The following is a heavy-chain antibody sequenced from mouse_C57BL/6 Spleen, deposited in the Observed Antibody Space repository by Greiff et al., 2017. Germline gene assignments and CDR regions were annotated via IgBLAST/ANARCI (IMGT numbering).Heavy chain of an antibody. CDR1: GFSFNTYA. CDR3: VRHGGYYAFDY. D-gene: IGHD2-3*01. V-gene: IGHV10-1*01. Sequence: EVQLVESGGGLVQPKGSLKLSCAASGFSFNTYAMNWVRQAPGKGLEWVARIRSKSNNYATYYADSVKDRFTISRDDSESMLYLQMNNLKTEDTAMYYCVRHGGYYAFDYWGQGTTLTVSS. CDR2: IRSKSNNYAT. J-gene: IGHJ2*01.